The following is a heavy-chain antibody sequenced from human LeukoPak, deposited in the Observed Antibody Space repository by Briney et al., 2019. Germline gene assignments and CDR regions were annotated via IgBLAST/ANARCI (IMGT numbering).Heavy chain of an antibody. Sequence: ASVKVSCKASGYTFTGYYMHWVRQAPGQGLEWMGWISPNNGGTNYVQKFQGRVTMTRETSISTAYMELSSLRSDDTAVYYCASGGVAVAGTAIDSWDQGTLVTVSS. CDR2: ISPNNGGT. CDR3: ASGGVAVAGTAIDS. CDR1: GYTFTGYY. J-gene: IGHJ4*02. V-gene: IGHV1-2*02. D-gene: IGHD6-19*01.